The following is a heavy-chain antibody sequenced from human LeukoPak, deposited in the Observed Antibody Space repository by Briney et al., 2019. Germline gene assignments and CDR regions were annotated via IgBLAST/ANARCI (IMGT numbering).Heavy chain of an antibody. D-gene: IGHD2-2*02. CDR1: GFTFSSYS. Sequence: PGGSLRLSCAASGFTFSSYSMNWVRQAPGKGLEWVSAISGSGGSTYYADSVKGRFTISRDNSKNTLYLQMNSLRAEDTAVYYCAKDRKGIVVVPAAIQGKGNWFDPWGQGTLVTVSS. V-gene: IGHV3-23*01. CDR2: ISGSGGST. J-gene: IGHJ5*02. CDR3: AKDRKGIVVVPAAIQGKGNWFDP.